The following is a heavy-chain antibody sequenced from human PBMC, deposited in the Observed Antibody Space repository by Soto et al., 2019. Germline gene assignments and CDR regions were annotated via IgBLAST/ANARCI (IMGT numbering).Heavy chain of an antibody. J-gene: IGHJ5*02. Sequence: QVQLVESGGGVVQPGRSLRLSCAASGFTFSSYGMHWVRQAPGKGLEWVAVISYDGSNKYYADSVKGRFTISRDNSKNTLYLQMNSPRAEDTAVYYCAKDWAAVYIMNWFDPWGQGTLVTVSS. CDR1: GFTFSSYG. CDR2: ISYDGSNK. V-gene: IGHV3-30*18. D-gene: IGHD2-8*01. CDR3: AKDWAAVYIMNWFDP.